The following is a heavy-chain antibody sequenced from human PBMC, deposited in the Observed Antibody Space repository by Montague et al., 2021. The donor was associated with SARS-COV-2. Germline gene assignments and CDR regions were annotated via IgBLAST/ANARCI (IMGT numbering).Heavy chain of an antibody. CDR3: ARGFDY. Sequence: SETLSLTCTVSGGFISSYYWSWIRQPPGKGLEWIGYIYYSGSTNYNPSLKSRVTVSVDTSKNQFSLKLSSVTAADTAVYYCARGFDYWGQGTLVTVSS. V-gene: IGHV4-59*08. J-gene: IGHJ4*02. CDR2: IYYSGST. CDR1: GGFISSYY.